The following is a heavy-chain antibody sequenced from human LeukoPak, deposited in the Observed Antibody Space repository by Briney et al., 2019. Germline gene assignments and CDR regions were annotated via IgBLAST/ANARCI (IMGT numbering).Heavy chain of an antibody. CDR3: AELGITMIGGV. D-gene: IGHD3-10*02. CDR2: ISWNSGSI. J-gene: IGHJ6*04. V-gene: IGHV3-9*01. Sequence: PAGSLRLSCAASGFTFDDYAMHWVRHAPRQGLELVSGISWNSGSIGYADSVKGRFAISRDNAKNSLYLQMNSLIAEDTAVYYCAELGITMIGGVWGKGTTVTISS. CDR1: GFTFDDYA.